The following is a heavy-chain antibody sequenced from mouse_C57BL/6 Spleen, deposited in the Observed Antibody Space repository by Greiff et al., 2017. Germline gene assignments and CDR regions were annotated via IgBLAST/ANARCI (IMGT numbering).Heavy chain of an antibody. CDR1: GYAFSSSW. J-gene: IGHJ4*01. V-gene: IGHV1-82*01. Sequence: QVQLQQSGPELVKPGASVKISCKASGYAFSSSWMNWVKQRPGKGLEWIGRIYPGDGDTNYNGKFKGKATLTADKSSSTAYMQLSSLTSEDSAVYFGGYEAMDYWGQGTSVTVSS. CDR3: GYEAMDY. D-gene: IGHD1-1*01. CDR2: IYPGDGDT.